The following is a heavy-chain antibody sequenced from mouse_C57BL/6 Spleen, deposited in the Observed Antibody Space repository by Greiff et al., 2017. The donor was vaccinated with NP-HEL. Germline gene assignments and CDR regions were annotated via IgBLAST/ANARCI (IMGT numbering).Heavy chain of an antibody. Sequence: DVKLQESGEGLVKPGGSLKLSCAASGFTFSSYAMSWVRQTPEKRLEWVAYISSGGDYIYYADTVKGRFTISRDNARNTLYLQMSSLKSEDTAMYYCTRGAIYYDYDGYAMDYWGQGTSVTVSS. CDR1: GFTFSSYA. D-gene: IGHD2-4*01. V-gene: IGHV5-9-1*02. CDR2: ISSGGDYI. J-gene: IGHJ4*01. CDR3: TRGAIYYDYDGYAMDY.